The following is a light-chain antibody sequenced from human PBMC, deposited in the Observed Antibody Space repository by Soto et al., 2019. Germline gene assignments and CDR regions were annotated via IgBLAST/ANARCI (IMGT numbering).Light chain of an antibody. CDR3: QQRSNLPLT. CDR1: QSISRT. V-gene: IGKV3-11*01. CDR2: DAS. Sequence: EILLTQSPDTLFVFPGERATLSCRASQSISRTLAWYQQKSGKTPRILTYDASTRDTGFPARFSGRGSRTDCTLTISRLETEDVEVYCCQQRSNLPLTFGGGTQVDI. J-gene: IGKJ4*01.